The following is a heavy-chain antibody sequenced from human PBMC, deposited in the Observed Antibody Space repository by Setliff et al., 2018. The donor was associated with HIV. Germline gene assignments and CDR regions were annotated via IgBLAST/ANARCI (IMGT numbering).Heavy chain of an antibody. D-gene: IGHD3-22*01. J-gene: IGHJ6*03. CDR3: ARSRLLNPIYYYYMDV. Sequence: LRLSCAASGFTFSSYWMHWVRQAPGKGLVWVSRINSDGSSTSYADSVKGRFTISRDNAKNTLYLQMNSLRAEDTAVYYCARSRLLNPIYYYYMDVWGKGTTVTV. V-gene: IGHV3-74*01. CDR2: INSDGSST. CDR1: GFTFSSYW.